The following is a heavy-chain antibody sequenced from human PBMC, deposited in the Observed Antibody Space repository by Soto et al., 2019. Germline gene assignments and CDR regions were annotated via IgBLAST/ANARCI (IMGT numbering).Heavy chain of an antibody. CDR1: GFTFSTYS. D-gene: IGHD2-15*01. CDR2: ISSSSTYI. CDR3: ARGGCPGGSFPLFYF. J-gene: IGHJ4*02. Sequence: EVQLVESGGGLVKPGGSLRLSCAASGFTFSTYSMNWVRQAPGKGLEWVSSISSSSTYIYHADSLKGRFTISRDNAKNSLYLQMNSLTAEDTAIYYCARGGCPGGSFPLFYFWGQGTLVTVSS. V-gene: IGHV3-21*01.